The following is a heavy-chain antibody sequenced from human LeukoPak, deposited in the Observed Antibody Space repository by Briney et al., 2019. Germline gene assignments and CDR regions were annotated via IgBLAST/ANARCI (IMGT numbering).Heavy chain of an antibody. D-gene: IGHD3-3*01. Sequence: GESLKISCKGSGYSFTSYWIGWVRQMPGKGLEWMGIIYPGDSDTRYSPSFQGQVTISADKSISTAYLQWSSLKASDTAMYYCARQVKYDFWSGYPSYWYSDLWGRGTLVTVSS. V-gene: IGHV5-51*01. CDR1: GYSFTSYW. CDR3: ARQVKYDFWSGYPSYWYSDL. CDR2: IYPGDSDT. J-gene: IGHJ2*01.